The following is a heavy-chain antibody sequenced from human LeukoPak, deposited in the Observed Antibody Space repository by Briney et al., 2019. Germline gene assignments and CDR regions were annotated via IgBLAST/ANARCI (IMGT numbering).Heavy chain of an antibody. D-gene: IGHD6-13*01. J-gene: IGHJ4*02. CDR1: GFTFSSYA. Sequence: GGSLRLSCAASGFTFSSYAMSWVRQAPGKGLEWVSAISGSGGSTYYADSVKGRFTISRDNSKNTLYLQMNSLRAEDTAVYYCAKPHSPSSSWYYFDYWGQGTLVTVSS. CDR2: ISGSGGST. V-gene: IGHV3-23*01. CDR3: AKPHSPSSSWYYFDY.